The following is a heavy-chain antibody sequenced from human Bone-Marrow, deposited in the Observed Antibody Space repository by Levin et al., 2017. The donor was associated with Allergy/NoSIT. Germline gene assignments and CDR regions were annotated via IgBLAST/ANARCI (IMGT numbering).Heavy chain of an antibody. CDR2: IYYKGST. V-gene: IGHV4-59*12. CDR1: GGSMDSYY. Sequence: SETLSLTCTLSGGSMDSYYWSWVRQTPGKGLEWFGYIYYKGSTNYNPSLKGRVTMSVDMSKAQFSLRLTSMTAADTAVYYCARGGGTSSLYGWYFDLWGRGTLVTVSS. CDR3: ARGGGTSSLYGWYFDL. J-gene: IGHJ2*01. D-gene: IGHD1-26*01.